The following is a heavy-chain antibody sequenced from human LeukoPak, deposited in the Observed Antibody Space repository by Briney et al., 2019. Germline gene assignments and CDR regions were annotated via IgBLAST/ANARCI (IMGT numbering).Heavy chain of an antibody. Sequence: RASVNVSCKASGYTFTSYGNSWVRQAPGQGLEGMGLIRAYKDNTNYAQKLRGRVTMTTDTSTSTAYMERRSLRSDDTAVYYCARDHLVGATMGHWGEGTLVTVPS. J-gene: IGHJ4*02. CDR3: ARDHLVGATMGH. D-gene: IGHD1-26*01. CDR1: GYTFTSYG. V-gene: IGHV1-18*01. CDR2: IRAYKDNT.